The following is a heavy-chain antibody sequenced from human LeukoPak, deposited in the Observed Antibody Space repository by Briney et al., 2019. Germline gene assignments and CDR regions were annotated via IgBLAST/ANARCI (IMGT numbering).Heavy chain of an antibody. CDR3: ARQKYGSGILIFDY. D-gene: IGHD3-10*01. V-gene: IGHV5-51*01. CDR1: GYSFTRNW. CDR2: IYPGDSDT. J-gene: IGHJ4*02. Sequence: PGESLKISCKASGYSFTRNWIGWVRQMPGKGLEWMGIIYPGDSDTRYSPSFQGQVTISADKSISTAYLQWSSLKASDTAMYYCARQKYGSGILIFDYWGQGALVTVSS.